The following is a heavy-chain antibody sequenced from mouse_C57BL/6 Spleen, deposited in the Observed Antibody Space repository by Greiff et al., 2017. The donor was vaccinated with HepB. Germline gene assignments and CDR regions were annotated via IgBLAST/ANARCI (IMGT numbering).Heavy chain of an antibody. D-gene: IGHD2-2*01. CDR2: ISSGGDYI. CDR3: TRDMRLRAMDY. V-gene: IGHV5-9-1*02. Sequence: EVMLVESGDGLVKPGGSLKLSCAASGFTFSSYAMSWVRQTPEKRLEWVAYISSGGDYIYYADTVKGRFTISRDNARNTLYLQMSSLKSEDTAMYYCTRDMRLRAMDYWGQGTSVTVSS. J-gene: IGHJ4*01. CDR1: GFTFSSYA.